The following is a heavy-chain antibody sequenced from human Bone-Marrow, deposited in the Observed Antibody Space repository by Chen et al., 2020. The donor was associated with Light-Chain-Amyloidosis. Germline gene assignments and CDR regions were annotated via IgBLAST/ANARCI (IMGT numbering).Heavy chain of an antibody. CDR1: GFTFSSYE. CDR3: VRDRAVITTHEYFEH. J-gene: IGHJ1*01. V-gene: IGHV3-7*01. CDR2: IKEDGSEK. Sequence: EVQLVESGGGLVQPGGSLRLSCAASGFTFSSYEMNWVRQAPGKGLEWVANIKEDGSEKYYVDSVKGRFTISRDNAKNSLYLQMNSLRAEDTAVYYCVRDRAVITTHEYFEHWGQGTLVTVSS. D-gene: IGHD3-22*01.